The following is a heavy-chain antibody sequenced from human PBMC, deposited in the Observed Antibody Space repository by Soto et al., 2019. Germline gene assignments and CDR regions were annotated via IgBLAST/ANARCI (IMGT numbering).Heavy chain of an antibody. CDR2: ISGSGGST. V-gene: IGHV3-23*01. D-gene: IGHD3-10*01. J-gene: IGHJ6*03. CDR3: AKDEGITMVRGVPFDYYYMDV. Sequence: PGGSLRLSCAASGFTFSSYAMTWVRQAPGKGLEWVSAISGSGGSTYYADSVKGRFTISRDNSMNTLYLQMNSLRAEDTAVYYCAKDEGITMVRGVPFDYYYMDVWGKGTTVTVSS. CDR1: GFTFSSYA.